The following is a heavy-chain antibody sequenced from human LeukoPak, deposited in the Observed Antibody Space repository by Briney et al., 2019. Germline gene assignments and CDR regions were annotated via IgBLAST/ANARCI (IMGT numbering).Heavy chain of an antibody. CDR1: GGSISSYY. J-gene: IGHJ6*02. V-gene: IGHV4-4*07. D-gene: IGHD3-10*01. CDR2: IYTSGST. CDR3: ARDHSEYCYGSGSYYLSGMDV. Sequence: PSETLSLTCTVSGGSISSYYWSWIRQPAGKELEWIGRIYTSGSTNYNPSLKSRVTMSVDTSKNQFSLKLSSVTAADTAVYYCARDHSEYCYGSGSYYLSGMDVWGQGTTVTVSS.